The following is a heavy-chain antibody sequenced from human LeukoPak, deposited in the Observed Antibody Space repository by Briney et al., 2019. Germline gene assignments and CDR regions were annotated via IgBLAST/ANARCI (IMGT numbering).Heavy chain of an antibody. Sequence: GGSLRRSCAASGFTFSSYAMHWVRQAPGKGLEGGAVILYDGSNKYYADSVKGRFTISRDISKNTLYLQMNSLRAEDTAVYYCARENFDYGDYVIDYWGQGTLVTVSS. CDR1: GFTFSSYA. CDR3: ARENFDYGDYVIDY. V-gene: IGHV3-30*04. D-gene: IGHD4-17*01. J-gene: IGHJ4*02. CDR2: ILYDGSNK.